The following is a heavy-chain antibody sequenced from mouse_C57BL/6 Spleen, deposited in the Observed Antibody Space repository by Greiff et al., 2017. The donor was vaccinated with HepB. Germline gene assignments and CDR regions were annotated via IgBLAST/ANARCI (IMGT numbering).Heavy chain of an antibody. V-gene: IGHV2-2*01. CDR3: ARNGYDGYLYYAMDY. J-gene: IGHJ4*01. Sequence: QVQLQQSGPGLVQPSQSLSITCTVSGFSLTSYGVHWVRQSPGKGLEWLGVIWSGGSTDYNAAFISRLSISKDNSKSQVFFKMNSQQADDTAIYYCARNGYDGYLYYAMDYWGQGTSVTVSS. CDR1: GFSLTSYG. CDR2: IWSGGST. D-gene: IGHD2-3*01.